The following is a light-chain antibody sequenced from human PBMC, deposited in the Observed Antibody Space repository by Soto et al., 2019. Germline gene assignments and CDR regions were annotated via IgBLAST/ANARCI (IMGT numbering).Light chain of an antibody. CDR2: AVS. CDR3: SSYTSDSSYV. CDR1: SSDVVLYDY. Sequence: SALTQPASVSGSPGQSITISCTGTSSDVVLYDYVSWYQQRPGKAPQLMIYAVSNRPSGVSNRFSASKSGNTASLFISGLQAEDEADYYCSSYTSDSSYVFGSGTKVTVL. V-gene: IGLV2-14*01. J-gene: IGLJ1*01.